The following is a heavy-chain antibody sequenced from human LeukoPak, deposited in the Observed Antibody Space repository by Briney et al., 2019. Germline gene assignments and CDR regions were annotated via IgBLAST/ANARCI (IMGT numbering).Heavy chain of an antibody. CDR1: GFSFSSYT. CDR3: ARLIAEGFSYYFDY. Sequence: GGSLRLSCAASGFSFSSYTMTWVRQAPGGGLEWGSSIISSSSYRYFADSVKGRFTISRDNAKTSLYLQMNSLRAEDTAVYYCARLIAEGFSYYFDYWGQGTLVTVSS. CDR2: IISSSSYR. J-gene: IGHJ4*02. V-gene: IGHV3-21*01. D-gene: IGHD2-15*01.